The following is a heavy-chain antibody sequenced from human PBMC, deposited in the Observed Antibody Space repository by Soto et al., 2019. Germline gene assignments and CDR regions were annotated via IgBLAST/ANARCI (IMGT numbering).Heavy chain of an antibody. V-gene: IGHV3-48*03. J-gene: IGHJ4*02. D-gene: IGHD3-3*01. CDR3: ARGVLLRFFDF. Sequence: GGSLRLSCSASGFNFSDYELNWVRQAPGKGLEWVSYISSRGLTAYYSASVRGRFTISRDNAKNSVSLQMTTLRAEDTAIYYCARGVLLRFFDFWGQGALVTVSS. CDR2: ISSRGLTA. CDR1: GFNFSDYE.